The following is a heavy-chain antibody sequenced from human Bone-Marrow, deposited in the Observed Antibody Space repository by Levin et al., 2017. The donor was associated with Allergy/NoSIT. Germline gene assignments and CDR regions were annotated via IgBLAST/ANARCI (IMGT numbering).Heavy chain of an antibody. CDR3: ATSYGSGTYYKRVGAFDV. V-gene: IGHV1-69*04. Sequence: AASVKVSCTASGGTFSNYGISWVRQAPGQGLEWMGRIIPIFGVANYAQKVKGRVTITADRSTNTAYMELRSLRSEDTAVFYCATSYGSGTYYKRVGAFDVWGQGTMVTVSS. J-gene: IGHJ3*01. D-gene: IGHD3-10*01. CDR1: GGTFSNYG. CDR2: IIPIFGVA.